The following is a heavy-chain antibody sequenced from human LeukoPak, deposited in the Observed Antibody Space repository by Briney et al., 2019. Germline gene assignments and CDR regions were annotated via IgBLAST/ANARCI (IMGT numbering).Heavy chain of an antibody. J-gene: IGHJ4*02. CDR3: NADINVYCASTTCGFDY. CDR1: GFTFRNAW. V-gene: IGHV3-15*05. Sequence: GGSLRLSCAASGFTFRNAWMSWVRQAPGKGLGWVGLIRSQTDGGTTDYAAPVKGRFTISRDDSKNTVYLLMNSLKSEDTAVYYCNADINVYCASTTCGFDYWGQGTLVTVSS. CDR2: IRSQTDGGTT. D-gene: IGHD2/OR15-2a*01.